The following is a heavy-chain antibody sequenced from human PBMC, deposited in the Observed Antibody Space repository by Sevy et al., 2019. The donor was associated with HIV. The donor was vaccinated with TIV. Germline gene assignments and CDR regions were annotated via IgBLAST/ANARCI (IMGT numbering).Heavy chain of an antibody. V-gene: IGHV3-53*01. CDR2: IYSGGST. CDR3: ARELYYYDSSGYQVEAYFYYMDV. Sequence: GGSLRLSCAASGFTVSSTYMSWVRQAPGKGLEWVSIIYSGGSTNYADSVKDRFTISRDNSKNTLYLQMNSLRAEDTAVYYCARELYYYDSSGYQVEAYFYYMDVWGKGTTVTVSS. J-gene: IGHJ6*03. CDR1: GFTVSSTY. D-gene: IGHD3-22*01.